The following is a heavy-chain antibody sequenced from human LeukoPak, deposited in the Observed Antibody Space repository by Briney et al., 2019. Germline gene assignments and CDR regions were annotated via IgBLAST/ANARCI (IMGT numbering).Heavy chain of an antibody. V-gene: IGHV5-51*01. J-gene: IGHJ4*02. D-gene: IGHD3-22*01. CDR1: GYSFTNYW. Sequence: RGESLKISCKGSGYSFTNYWIGWVRQMPEKGLEWMGIIYPGDSETRYSPSFQGQVTISADKSISTAYLQWSSLKASDTATYYCAKCSSAYYPFDYWGQGTLVTVSS. CDR3: AKCSSAYYPFDY. CDR2: IYPGDSET.